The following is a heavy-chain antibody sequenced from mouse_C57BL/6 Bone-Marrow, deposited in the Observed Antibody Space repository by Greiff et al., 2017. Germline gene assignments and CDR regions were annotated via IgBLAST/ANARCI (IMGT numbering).Heavy chain of an antibody. V-gene: IGHV1-76*01. CDR1: GYTFTDYY. CDR3: ARFVYCGSSYVFDY. Sequence: VQGVESGAELVRPGASVKLSCKASGYTFTDYYINWVTQRPGQGLEWIARIYPGSGNTYYNEKFKGKATLTAEKSSSTAYMQLSSLTSEDSAVYFCARFVYCGSSYVFDYWGQGTTLTVSS. D-gene: IGHD1-1*01. J-gene: IGHJ2*01. CDR2: IYPGSGNT.